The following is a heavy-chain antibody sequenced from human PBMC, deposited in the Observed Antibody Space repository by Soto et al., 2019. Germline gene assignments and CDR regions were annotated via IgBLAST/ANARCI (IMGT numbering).Heavy chain of an antibody. CDR2: IYYNGST. J-gene: IGHJ6*02. Sequence: TLSLTCTVSGASISIGGYFWSWIRQHPGKGLEWIGHIYYNGSTYYNPSLKSRLTISVDTSKNEFSLRLTSVTAADTAVYFCATDEYFGSEIDFYYYAMDVWGQGTTVTVSS. CDR1: GASISIGGYF. D-gene: IGHD3-10*01. CDR3: ATDEYFGSEIDFYYYAMDV. V-gene: IGHV4-31*03.